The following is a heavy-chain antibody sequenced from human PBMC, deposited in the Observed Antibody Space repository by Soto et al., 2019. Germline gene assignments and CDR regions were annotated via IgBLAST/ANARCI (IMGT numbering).Heavy chain of an antibody. J-gene: IGHJ6*02. CDR2: INPNSGGT. CDR1: GYTFTGYY. Sequence: GASVKVSCKASGYTFTGYYMHWVRQAPGQGLEWMGWINPNSGGTNYAQKFQGRVTMTTDTSTSTAYMELSSLRSDDTAVYFCATSGECGGDCSVYGMAVWGQGTTVTVSS. CDR3: ATSGECGGDCSVYGMAV. V-gene: IGHV1-2*02. D-gene: IGHD2-21*02.